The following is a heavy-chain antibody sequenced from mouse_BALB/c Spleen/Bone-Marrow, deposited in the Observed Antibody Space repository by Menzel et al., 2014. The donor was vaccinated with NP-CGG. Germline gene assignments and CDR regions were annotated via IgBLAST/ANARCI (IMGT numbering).Heavy chain of an antibody. V-gene: IGHV1S137*01. CDR1: GYTFTDYA. CDR3: ARDAMDY. Sequence: QVQLQQSGAELVRPGVSVKISCKGSGYTFTDYAMHWVKQSHAKSLEWIGVISTYYGDASYNQKFKGKATMTVDKSSSTAYLELARLTSEDSAIYYCARDAMDYWGQGTSVTVSS. CDR2: ISTYYGDA. J-gene: IGHJ4*01.